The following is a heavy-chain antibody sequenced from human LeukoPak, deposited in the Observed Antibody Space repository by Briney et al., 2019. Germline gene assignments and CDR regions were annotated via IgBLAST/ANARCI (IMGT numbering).Heavy chain of an antibody. CDR3: ARLKGTFWSGYQTTNWFDP. D-gene: IGHD3-3*01. Sequence: PSETLSLXCTVSGGSISSYFWSWIRQPPGKVLESIGYIHYSGSTNYNPSLKSRVTISVDTSKNQFSLNLSSVTAADTAVYYCARLKGTFWSGYQTTNWFDPWGQGILVTVSS. J-gene: IGHJ5*02. CDR2: IHYSGST. V-gene: IGHV4-59*01. CDR1: GGSISSYF.